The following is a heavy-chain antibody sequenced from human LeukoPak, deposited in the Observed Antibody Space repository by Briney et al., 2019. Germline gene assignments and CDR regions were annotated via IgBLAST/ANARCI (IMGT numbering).Heavy chain of an antibody. CDR1: GFTFSSYR. Sequence: GGSLRLSCAASGFTFSSYRMNWVRQAPGKGLEWVSSISSSSDYIYYGRFTISRDNAKNSLYLQMSSLRTEDTAVYYCVNQISGWVYWGQGTLVTVSS. V-gene: IGHV3-21*01. CDR3: VNQISGWVY. CDR2: ISSSSDYI. D-gene: IGHD6-19*01. J-gene: IGHJ4*02.